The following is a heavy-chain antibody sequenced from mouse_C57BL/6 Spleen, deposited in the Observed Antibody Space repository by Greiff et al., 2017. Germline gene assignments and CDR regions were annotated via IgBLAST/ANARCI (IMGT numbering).Heavy chain of an antibody. CDR1: GYAFSSYW. J-gene: IGHJ4*01. D-gene: IGHD3-3*01. CDR2: IYPGDGDT. V-gene: IGHV1-80*01. Sequence: QVQLKQSGAELVKPGASVKISCKASGYAFSSYWMNWVKQRPGKGLEWIGQIYPGDGDTNYNGKFKGKATLTADKSSRTAYMQLSSLTSEDSAVYFCARSRDNYAMDYWGQGTSVTVSS. CDR3: ARSRDNYAMDY.